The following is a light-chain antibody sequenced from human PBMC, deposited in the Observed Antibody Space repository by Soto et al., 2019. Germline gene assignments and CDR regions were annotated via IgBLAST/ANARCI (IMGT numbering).Light chain of an antibody. CDR2: DAS. CDR1: QSVSSN. J-gene: IGKJ1*01. V-gene: IGKV3-15*01. Sequence: EIVMTQSPATLSVSPGERATLSCRASQSVSSNLAWYQQRPGQAPRLLIYDASTRATGIPARFSGSGSGTAFTLTINSLQSEDFAVYYCQQYNNWPKTFGQGTKVEIK. CDR3: QQYNNWPKT.